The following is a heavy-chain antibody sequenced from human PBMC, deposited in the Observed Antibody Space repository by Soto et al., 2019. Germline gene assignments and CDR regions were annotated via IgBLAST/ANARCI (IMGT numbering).Heavy chain of an antibody. J-gene: IGHJ4*02. CDR1: GFTFSSYA. V-gene: IGHV3-23*01. CDR3: AKRRERGSGSYYNVYY. D-gene: IGHD3-10*01. CDR2: ISGSGGST. Sequence: GGSLRLSCAASGFTFSSYAMSWVRQAPGKGLEWVSAISGSGGSTYYADSVKGRFTISRDNSKNTLYLQMNSLRAEDTAVYYCAKRRERGSGSYYNVYYWGQGTLVTVSS.